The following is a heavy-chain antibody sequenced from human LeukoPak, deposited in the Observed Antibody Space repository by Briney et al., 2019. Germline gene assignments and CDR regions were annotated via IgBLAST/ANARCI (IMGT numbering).Heavy chain of an antibody. Sequence: SETLSLTCAVYGGSFSGYYWSWIRQPPKKGLGWIGEINHSGSTNYNPSLKSRVTISVDTSKNQFSLKVRSVTAADTAVYYCARDDSSGYYYTAFDIRGQGTMVTVSS. J-gene: IGHJ3*02. D-gene: IGHD3-22*01. CDR3: ARDDSSGYYYTAFDI. CDR1: GGSFSGYY. V-gene: IGHV4-34*01. CDR2: INHSGST.